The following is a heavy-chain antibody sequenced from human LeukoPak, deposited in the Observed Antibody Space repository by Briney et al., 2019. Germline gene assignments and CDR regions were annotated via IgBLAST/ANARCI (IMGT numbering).Heavy chain of an antibody. CDR3: AKSSEGIFAFDI. CDR1: GFTFSSYA. D-gene: IGHD2-15*01. V-gene: IGHV3-23*01. J-gene: IGHJ3*02. CDR2: ISSGGST. Sequence: GGSLRLSCAASGFTFSSYAMSWVRQAPGKGLEWVSAISSGGSTYYADSVKGRFTISRDNSKNTLYLQMNSLRAEDTAVYYCAKSSEGIFAFDIWGQGTMVTVSS.